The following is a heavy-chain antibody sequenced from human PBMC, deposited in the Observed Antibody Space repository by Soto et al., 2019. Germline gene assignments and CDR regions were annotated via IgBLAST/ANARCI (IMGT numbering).Heavy chain of an antibody. V-gene: IGHV4-34*01. CDR3: ARNSIAEGNWFDP. D-gene: IGHD6-6*01. CDR2: INHSGST. J-gene: IGHJ5*02. CDR1: GGSFSGYY. Sequence: SETLSLTCAVYGGSFSGYYWSWIRQPPGKGLEWIGEINHSGSTNYNPSLKSRVTISVDTSKNQFSLKLSSVTAADTAVYYCARNSIAEGNWFDPWGQGTLVTVSS.